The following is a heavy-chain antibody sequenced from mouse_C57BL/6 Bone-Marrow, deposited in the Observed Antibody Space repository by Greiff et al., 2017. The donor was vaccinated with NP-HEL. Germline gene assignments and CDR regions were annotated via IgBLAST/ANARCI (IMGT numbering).Heavy chain of an antibody. CDR3: ARNYYGSRHYFDY. V-gene: IGHV1-82*01. Sequence: VQLVESGPELVKPGASVKISCKASGYAFSSSWMNWVKQRPGKGLEWIGRIYPGDGDTNYNGKFKGKATLTADKSSSTAYMQLSSLTSEDSAVYFCARNYYGSRHYFDYWGQGTTLTVSS. J-gene: IGHJ2*01. D-gene: IGHD1-1*01. CDR1: GYAFSSSW. CDR2: IYPGDGDT.